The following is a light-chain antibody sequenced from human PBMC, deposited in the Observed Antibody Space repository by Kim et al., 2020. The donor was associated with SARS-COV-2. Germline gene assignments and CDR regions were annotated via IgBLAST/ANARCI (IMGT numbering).Light chain of an antibody. CDR3: LLSYNGGGV. J-gene: IGLJ2*01. V-gene: IGLV7-46*01. CDR1: TGAVTSGHY. Sequence: PGGHVPPTCGSRTGAVTSGHYPYGFQQKPGQAPRTVIYDTSNKHSWNPARFAGSLLGGKAALTLSGAQPEDEADYYCLLSYNGGGVFGGGTQLTVL. CDR2: DTS.